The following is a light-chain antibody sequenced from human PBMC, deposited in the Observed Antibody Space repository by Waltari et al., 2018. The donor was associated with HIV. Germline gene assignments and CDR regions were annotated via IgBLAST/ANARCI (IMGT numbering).Light chain of an antibody. CDR3: QQYGRSPLT. J-gene: IGKJ1*01. V-gene: IGKV3-20*01. CDR2: DVS. Sequence: EIVLTQSPGTLSLSPGERATLSCRASQTVSSNYLAWHQQKPGQGPRLLIYDVSNRATGIPDRFSGSGSETDFTLTISRLEPEDFAVYYCQQYGRSPLTFGQGTKVEIK. CDR1: QTVSSNY.